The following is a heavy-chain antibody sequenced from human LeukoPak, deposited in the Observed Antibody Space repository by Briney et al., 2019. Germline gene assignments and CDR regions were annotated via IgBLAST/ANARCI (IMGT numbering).Heavy chain of an antibody. CDR1: GYTFTSYD. CDR2: IIPIFGIA. CDR3: ASEYQLLNYYYYGMDV. V-gene: IGHV1-69*04. D-gene: IGHD2-2*01. Sequence: SVKVSCRASGYTFTSYDINWVRQAPGQGLEWMGRIIPIFGIANYAQKFQGRVTITADKSTSTAYMDLSSLRSEDTAVYYCASEYQLLNYYYYGMDVWGQGTTVTVSS. J-gene: IGHJ6*02.